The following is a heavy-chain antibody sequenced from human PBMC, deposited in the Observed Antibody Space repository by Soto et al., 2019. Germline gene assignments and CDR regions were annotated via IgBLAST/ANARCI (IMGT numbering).Heavy chain of an antibody. V-gene: IGHV3-48*01. CDR3: AREPRTEFGYFDL. D-gene: IGHD1-1*01. CDR2: ISSTSIAI. CDR1: GFTFSAFS. J-gene: IGHJ2*01. Sequence: VQLVESGGGLVQSGGSLRLSCAAYGFTFSAFSMSWVRQAPGKALEWVSYISSTSIAIHYAESVKGRFTISRDNVKNSLFIQMNSLRAEDTAVYYCAREPRTEFGYFDLWGRGALVTVSS.